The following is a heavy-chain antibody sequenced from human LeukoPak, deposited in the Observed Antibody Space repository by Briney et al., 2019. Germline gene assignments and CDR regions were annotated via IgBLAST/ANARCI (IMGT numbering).Heavy chain of an antibody. V-gene: IGHV3-23*01. CDR1: GFAFSSQA. CDR2: ISDSGSIT. J-gene: IGHJ4*02. Sequence: GGSLRLSCAASGFAFSSQAMGWVRQAPGKGLEWVSVISDSGSITYYADSVKGRFTISRDNSKNTLFLQMNSLRAEDTAVYYCAIRDGYNSASDYWGQGTLVTVSS. D-gene: IGHD5-24*01. CDR3: AIRDGYNSASDY.